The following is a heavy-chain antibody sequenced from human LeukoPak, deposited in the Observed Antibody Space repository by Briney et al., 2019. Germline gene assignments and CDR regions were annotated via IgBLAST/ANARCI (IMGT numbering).Heavy chain of an antibody. CDR2: INHSGST. CDR3: AGGRSYYYGSGSYS. CDR1: GGSFSGYY. J-gene: IGHJ5*02. Sequence: SETLSLTCAVYGGSFSGYYWSWIRQPPGKGLEWIGEINHSGSTNYNPSLKSRVTISVDTSKNQFSLKLSSVTAADTAVYYCAGGRSYYYGSGSYSWGQGTLVTVSS. V-gene: IGHV4-34*01. D-gene: IGHD3-10*01.